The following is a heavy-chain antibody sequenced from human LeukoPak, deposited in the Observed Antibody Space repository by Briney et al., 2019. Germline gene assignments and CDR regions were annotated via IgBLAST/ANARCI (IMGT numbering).Heavy chain of an antibody. V-gene: IGHV3-23*01. D-gene: IGHD5-18*01. CDR2: ISDSGGST. J-gene: IGHJ4*02. CDR1: AFTFNNYA. CDR3: ARQYISGQWYFDY. Sequence: GGSLRLSCAASAFTFNNYAMSWVRQAPGKGLEWVSSISDSGGSTYYADSVKGRFTISRDNSKNTLYLQMNSLIPEDTAVYYCARQYISGQWYFDYWGQGTLVTVSS.